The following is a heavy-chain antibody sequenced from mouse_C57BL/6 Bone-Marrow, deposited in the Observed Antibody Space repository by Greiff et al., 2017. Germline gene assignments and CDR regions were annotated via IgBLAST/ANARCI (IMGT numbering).Heavy chain of an antibody. Sequence: DVKLVESEGGLVQPGSSMKLSCTASGFTFSDYYMAWVRQVPEKGLEWVANINYDGSSTYYLDSLKSRFIISRDNAKNILYLQMSSLKSEDTATYYCARDCKAGIPAWYFDVWGTGTTVTVSS. D-gene: IGHD1-1*01. J-gene: IGHJ1*03. CDR1: GFTFSDYY. CDR2: INYDGSST. CDR3: ARDCKAGIPAWYFDV. V-gene: IGHV5-16*01.